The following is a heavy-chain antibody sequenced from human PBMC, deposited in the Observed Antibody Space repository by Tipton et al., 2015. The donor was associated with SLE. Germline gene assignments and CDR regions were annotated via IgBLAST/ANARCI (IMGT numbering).Heavy chain of an antibody. J-gene: IGHJ4*02. D-gene: IGHD2-15*01. CDR3: VICSPAGCAYFDY. CDR1: GRSISSYY. CDR2: IYTGGYT. Sequence: TLSLTCTVSGRSISSYYWAWIRQPAGKGLAWIGRIYTGGYTKYNPSFENRVTVDASKDQFSLKLSSVTAADTAVYYCVICSPAGCAYFDYWGQGRLVTVSS. V-gene: IGHV4-4*07.